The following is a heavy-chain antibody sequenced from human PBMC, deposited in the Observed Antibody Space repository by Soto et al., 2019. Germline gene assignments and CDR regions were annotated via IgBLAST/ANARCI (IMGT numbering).Heavy chain of an antibody. CDR3: ARGLATISAL. CDR1: GFTFSSYT. D-gene: IGHD6-6*01. J-gene: IGHJ4*02. Sequence: EVQLLESGGGFVQPGGSLRVSCAASGFTFSSYTMSWVRQAPGKGLEWVSSVSASGGTTYYADSVKGRFTISRDNSKSSLYLQMNSLRAEDTAVYYCARGLATISALWGQGTLVTVSS. CDR2: VSASGGTT. V-gene: IGHV3-23*01.